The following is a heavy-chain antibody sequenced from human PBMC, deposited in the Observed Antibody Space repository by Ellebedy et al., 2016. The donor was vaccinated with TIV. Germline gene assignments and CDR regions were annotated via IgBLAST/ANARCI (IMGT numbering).Heavy chain of an antibody. Sequence: GESLKIPCGSSGFSFRSYWMTWVRQAPGKGLKWVANINQGGSEGHYVDSVKGRFTIARNNAKNSLYLKMSSLRVEDTAVYYCATDGSYGDYRSPTHAFVMWGQGTMVAVSS. CDR1: GFSFRSYW. CDR3: ATDGSYGDYRSPTHAFVM. V-gene: IGHV3-7*01. D-gene: IGHD4-17*01. CDR2: INQGGSEG. J-gene: IGHJ3*02.